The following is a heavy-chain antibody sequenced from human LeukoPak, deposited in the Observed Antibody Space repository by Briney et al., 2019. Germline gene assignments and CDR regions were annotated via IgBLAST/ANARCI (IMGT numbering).Heavy chain of an antibody. CDR3: ARGPARYSSSSYFDY. Sequence: SQTLSLTCAVYGGSFSGYYWSWIRQPPGKGLEWIGEINHSGSTNYNPSLKSRVTISVDTSKNQFSLKLSSVTAADTAVYYCARGPARYSSSSYFDYWGQGTLVTVSS. CDR2: INHSGST. CDR1: GGSFSGYY. V-gene: IGHV4-34*01. D-gene: IGHD6-6*01. J-gene: IGHJ4*02.